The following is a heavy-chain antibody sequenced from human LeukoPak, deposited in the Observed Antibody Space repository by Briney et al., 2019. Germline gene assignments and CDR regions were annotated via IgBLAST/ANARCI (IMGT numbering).Heavy chain of an antibody. Sequence: PSGTLSLTCTVSGGSISSGGYYWSWIRQHPGKGLEWIGYIYYSGSTYYNPSLKSRVTISVDTSKNQFSLKLSSVTAADTAVYYCAGGSYSSGWGEYYYYGMDVWGQGTTVTVSS. D-gene: IGHD6-19*01. CDR2: IYYSGST. CDR3: AGGSYSSGWGEYYYYGMDV. CDR1: GGSISSGGYY. V-gene: IGHV4-31*03. J-gene: IGHJ6*02.